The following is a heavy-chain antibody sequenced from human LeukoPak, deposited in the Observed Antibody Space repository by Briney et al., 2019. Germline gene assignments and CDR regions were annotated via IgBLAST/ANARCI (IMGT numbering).Heavy chain of an antibody. D-gene: IGHD6-19*01. CDR3: ARAEYSSGWYFDY. V-gene: IGHV1-2*02. CDR1: GYTVTGYY. CDR2: INPNSGGT. Sequence: ASVKVSCKASGYTVTGYYMHWVRQAPGQGLEWMGWINPNSGGTNYAQKFQGRVTMTRDTSISTAYMELSRLRSDDTAVYYCARAEYSSGWYFDYWGQGTLVTVSS. J-gene: IGHJ4*02.